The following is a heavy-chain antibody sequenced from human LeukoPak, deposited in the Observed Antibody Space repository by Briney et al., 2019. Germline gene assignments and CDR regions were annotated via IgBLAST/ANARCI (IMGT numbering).Heavy chain of an antibody. D-gene: IGHD1-26*01. CDR1: GFTFSNAW. CDR3: ATHKTSGSWGY. CDR2: IKSIPAGGTT. V-gene: IGHV3-15*01. J-gene: IGHJ4*02. Sequence: GGSLRLSCAASGFTFSNAWMSWVRQAPGKGLEWVGRIKSIPAGGTTDYAAPVKGRFTISRDDSKNTVYLQMDSLKTEDTAVYYCATHKTSGSWGYWGQGTVVIVSS.